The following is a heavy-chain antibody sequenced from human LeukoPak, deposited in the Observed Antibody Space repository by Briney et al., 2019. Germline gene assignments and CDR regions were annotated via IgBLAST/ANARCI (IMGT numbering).Heavy chain of an antibody. CDR1: GFTFSSYG. J-gene: IGHJ5*02. D-gene: IGHD3-22*01. V-gene: IGHV3-30*02. Sequence: GGSLRLSCAASGFTFSSYGMHWVRQAPGKGLEWVAFIRYDGSNKYYADSVKGRFTISRDNAKNSLYLQMNSLRAEDTAVYYCASIDSSGYSNWFDPWGQGTLVTVSS. CDR2: IRYDGSNK. CDR3: ASIDSSGYSNWFDP.